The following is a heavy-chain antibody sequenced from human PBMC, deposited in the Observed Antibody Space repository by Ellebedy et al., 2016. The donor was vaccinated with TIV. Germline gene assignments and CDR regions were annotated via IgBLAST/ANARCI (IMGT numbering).Heavy chain of an antibody. D-gene: IGHD3-22*01. CDR2: ITGSGVTT. CDR3: AKDTFYDSSGYYGY. V-gene: IGHV3-23*01. CDR1: GFTFSPYA. Sequence: GESLKISCAASGFTFSPYAMDWVRQAPGKGLEWVSAITGSGVTTYYADSVKGRFTISRDNSKNTLYLQMDSLRAEDTAVYYCAKDTFYDSSGYYGYWGQGTLVTVSS. J-gene: IGHJ4*02.